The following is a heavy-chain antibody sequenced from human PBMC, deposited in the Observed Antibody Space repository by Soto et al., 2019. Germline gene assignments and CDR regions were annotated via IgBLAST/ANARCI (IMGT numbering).Heavy chain of an antibody. V-gene: IGHV3-11*01. CDR3: ARVFGSSSRLKKAA. J-gene: IGHJ5*02. Sequence: GGSLRLSCAASGFTFSDYYMSWIRQAPGKGLEWVSYISSSGSSKYYADSVKGRFTISRDNAKNSLYLQMNSLRAEDTAVYYCARVFGSSSRLKKAASGQRARVTVSS. CDR1: GFTFSDYY. D-gene: IGHD6-6*01. CDR2: ISSSGSSK.